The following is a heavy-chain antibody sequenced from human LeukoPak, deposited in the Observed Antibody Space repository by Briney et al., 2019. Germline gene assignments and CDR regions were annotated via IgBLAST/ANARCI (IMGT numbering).Heavy chain of an antibody. J-gene: IGHJ3*02. CDR1: GDSVSSGGHH. CDR3: ARVTWDSFEI. Sequence: PSETLSLTCTVSGDSVSSGGHHWSWIRQPPGKGLEWIGYLYYSGSTNYNPSLKSRVTISVDTSKNQFSLKLNSVTAADTAVYYCARVTWDSFEIWGQGTMVTVSS. V-gene: IGHV4-61*08. CDR2: LYYSGST.